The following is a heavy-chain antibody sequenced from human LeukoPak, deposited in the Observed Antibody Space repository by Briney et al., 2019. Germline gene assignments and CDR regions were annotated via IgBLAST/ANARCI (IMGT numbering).Heavy chain of an antibody. V-gene: IGHV3-66*04. Sequence: GGSLRLSCTASGFTASSKYMSWVRQAPGKGLEWVSFIRGDATTAYADSVQGRFTISRDDSKNTLYLQMDSLRAEDTAVYYCAKQSKGSGSYWWYFDYWGQGTLVTVSS. CDR2: IRGDATT. CDR3: AKQSKGSGSYWWYFDY. J-gene: IGHJ4*02. D-gene: IGHD3-10*01. CDR1: GFTASSKY.